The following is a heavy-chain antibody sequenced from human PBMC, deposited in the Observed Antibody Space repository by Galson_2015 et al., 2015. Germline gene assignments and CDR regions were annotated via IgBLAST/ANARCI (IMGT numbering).Heavy chain of an antibody. CDR1: GGPFNIYA. CDR2: IIPLFGTP. D-gene: IGHD6-13*01. CDR3: ARASQDSTVSSSPYNC. Sequence: SVKVSCKASGGPFNIYAINWVRQAPGQGLQWMGGIIPLFGTPHYAQEFRGRVTITAEKSTTTAYMEVSSLTPDDTAIYYCARASQDSTVSSSPYNCCGQGTLVTVSS. V-gene: IGHV1-69*06. J-gene: IGHJ4*02.